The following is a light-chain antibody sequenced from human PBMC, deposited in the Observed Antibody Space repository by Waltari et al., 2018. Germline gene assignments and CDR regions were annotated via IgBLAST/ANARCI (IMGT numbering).Light chain of an antibody. Sequence: QSALTQPASVSGSPGQWITISCTGSNSDVGTYNYVSWYQQQPGKAPKLMIYDVSKRSAGGSDRFSGANSGNTASLTISGLQAEDEADYYCSSYTSSSTLVFGGGTKVTVL. J-gene: IGLJ3*02. V-gene: IGLV2-14*01. CDR2: DVS. CDR1: NSDVGTYNY. CDR3: SSYTSSSTLV.